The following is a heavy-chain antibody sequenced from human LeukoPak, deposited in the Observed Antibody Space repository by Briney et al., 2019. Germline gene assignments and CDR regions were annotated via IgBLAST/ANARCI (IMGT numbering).Heavy chain of an antibody. D-gene: IGHD2-2*01. J-gene: IGHJ4*02. CDR2: MNPNSGNT. V-gene: IGHV1-8*03. CDR3: ARYCSSLGYFDY. CDR1: GYTFTSYD. Sequence: ASVKVSCKASGYTFTSYDINWVRQATGQGLEWMGWMNPNSGNTGYAQKFQGRVTITRNTSISTAYMELSSLRSEDTAVYYCARYCSSLGYFDYWGQGTLVTVSS.